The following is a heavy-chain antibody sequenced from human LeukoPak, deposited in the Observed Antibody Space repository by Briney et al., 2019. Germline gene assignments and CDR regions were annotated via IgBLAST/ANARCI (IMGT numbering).Heavy chain of an antibody. V-gene: IGHV4-59*01. J-gene: IGHJ4*02. CDR3: ARGGSRDGYNRPLDY. Sequence: SETLSLTCAVSGGSISSYYWSWIRQPPGKGLEWIGYAYYSGSANYSPSLKSRVTMSVDTSKNQFSLRLNSVTAADTAVYYCARGGSRDGYNRPLDYWGQGTLVTVSS. CDR1: GGSISSYY. D-gene: IGHD5-24*01. CDR2: AYYSGSA.